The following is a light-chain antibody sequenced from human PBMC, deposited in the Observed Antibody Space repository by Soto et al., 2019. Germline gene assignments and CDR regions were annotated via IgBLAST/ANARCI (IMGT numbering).Light chain of an antibody. CDR3: QQYGSSPTT. CDR1: QSVRSSY. J-gene: IGKJ1*01. Sequence: EIVLTQSPGTLSLSPGERATLSCRASQSVRSSYLAWYQQKPGQAPRLLIYGSSSRATGTPDRCSGSGSGTDFTHTISRLEPEDFAVYYCQQYGSSPTTFGQGTKVDI. V-gene: IGKV3-20*01. CDR2: GSS.